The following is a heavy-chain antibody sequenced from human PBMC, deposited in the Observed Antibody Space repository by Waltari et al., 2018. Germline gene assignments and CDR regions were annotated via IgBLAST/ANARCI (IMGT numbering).Heavy chain of an antibody. D-gene: IGHD2-15*01. V-gene: IGHV4-38-2*01. Sequence: QVQLQESGPGLVKPSETLSLTCAVSGYSISSGYYWGWIRQPPGKGLEWIGSIYHSGSTYYNPSLKSRVTISVDTSKNQFSLKLSSGTAADTAVYYCARGHSYAVVADYWGQGTLVTVSS. J-gene: IGHJ4*02. CDR1: GYSISSGYY. CDR3: ARGHSYAVVADY. CDR2: IYHSGST.